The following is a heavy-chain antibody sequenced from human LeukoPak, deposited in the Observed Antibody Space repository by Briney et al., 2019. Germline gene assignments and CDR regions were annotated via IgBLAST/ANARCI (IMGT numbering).Heavy chain of an antibody. J-gene: IGHJ4*02. Sequence: SETLSLTCAVYGGSFSGYYWSWIRQPPGKGLEWIGEINHSGSTNYNPSLKSRVTISVDTSKDQFSLKLSSVTAADTAVYYCARHEREQWLNDYWGQGTLVTVSS. D-gene: IGHD6-19*01. CDR3: ARHEREQWLNDY. V-gene: IGHV4-34*01. CDR1: GGSFSGYY. CDR2: INHSGST.